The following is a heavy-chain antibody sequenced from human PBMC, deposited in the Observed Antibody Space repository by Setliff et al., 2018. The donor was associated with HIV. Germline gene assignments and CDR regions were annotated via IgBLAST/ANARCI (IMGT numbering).Heavy chain of an antibody. J-gene: IGHJ4*02. CDR1: GYTLSELS. CDR2: FDPQDGET. Sequence: GASVKVSCKVYGYTLSELSIHWVRQAPGKGLEWMGYFDPQDGETVYAQKFQGRVTLTEDTSTGTAYMELGGLRSEDTAVYYCAIDGAGGWLRPMPDYWGQGTLVTVSS. CDR3: AIDGAGGWLRPMPDY. V-gene: IGHV1-24*01. D-gene: IGHD5-12*01.